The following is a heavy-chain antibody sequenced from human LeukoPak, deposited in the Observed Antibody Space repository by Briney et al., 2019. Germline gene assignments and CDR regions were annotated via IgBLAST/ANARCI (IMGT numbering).Heavy chain of an antibody. D-gene: IGHD6-13*01. V-gene: IGHV4-31*03. J-gene: IGHJ4*02. Sequence: SETLSLTCTASGGSISSGGYYWSWIRQHPGKGLEWIGYIYYSGSTYYNPSLKSRVTISVDTSKNQFSLKLSSVTAADTAVYYCARVPYSSSWYFDYWGQGTLVTVSS. CDR2: IYYSGST. CDR3: ARVPYSSSWYFDY. CDR1: GGSISSGGYY.